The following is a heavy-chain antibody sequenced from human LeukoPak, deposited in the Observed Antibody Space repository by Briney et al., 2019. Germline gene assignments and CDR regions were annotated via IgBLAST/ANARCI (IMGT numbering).Heavy chain of an antibody. V-gene: IGHV3-64*01. D-gene: IGHD3-10*01. CDR2: ISSNGSNT. CDR3: ARDFGGSGSYVYYAMDV. Sequence: RGSLRLSCAASGFTFSNHAVHWVRQAPGKGLEYVSAISSNGSNTYYANSVKGRFTISRDNSKNTLYLQMGSLRVEDMAVYYCARDFGGSGSYVYYAMDVWGQGTTVTVSS. J-gene: IGHJ6*02. CDR1: GFTFSNHA.